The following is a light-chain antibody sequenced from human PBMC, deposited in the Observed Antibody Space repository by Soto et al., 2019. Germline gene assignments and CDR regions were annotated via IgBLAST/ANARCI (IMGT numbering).Light chain of an antibody. V-gene: IGLV3-25*03. CDR3: QSADSSGTYEV. J-gene: IGLJ1*01. CDR2: KDS. Sequence: SSELTQPPSVSVSPGQTARITCFGDALPKQYAYWYQQKPGQAPVVVIYKDSERPSGIPERFSGSSSGTTVTLTISGVQAEDEADYYCQSADSSGTYEVFGTGTKVTVL. CDR1: ALPKQY.